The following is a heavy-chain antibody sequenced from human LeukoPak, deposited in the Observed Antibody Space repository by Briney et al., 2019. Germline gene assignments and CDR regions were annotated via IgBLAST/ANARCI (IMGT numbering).Heavy chain of an antibody. CDR1: GGSISSYY. CDR2: IYYSGST. J-gene: IGHJ3*02. Sequence: SETLSLTCSVSGGSISSYYWSWSRQPPQGGLEGSGYIYYSGSTNYNPSLKSRVTISVDTSKNQFSLKLSSVTVADTAVYYCARVRGWSEDAFDIWGQGTIVTASS. CDR3: ARVRGWSEDAFDI. D-gene: IGHD2-15*01. V-gene: IGHV4-59*01.